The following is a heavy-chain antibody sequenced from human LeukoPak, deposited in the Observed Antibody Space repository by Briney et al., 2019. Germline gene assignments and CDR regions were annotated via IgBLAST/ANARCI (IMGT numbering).Heavy chain of an antibody. D-gene: IGHD3-10*02. J-gene: IGHJ6*04. CDR1: GFTFSYYG. Sequence: PGGSLRLSCAASGFTFSYYGMNWVRQAPGKGLEWVSGISGSGDRTYYADSVKGRFTISRDNSKNTLYLQMNSLRAEDTAVYYRAELGITMIGGVWGKGTTVTISS. CDR3: AELGITMIGGV. V-gene: IGHV3-23*01. CDR2: ISGSGDRT.